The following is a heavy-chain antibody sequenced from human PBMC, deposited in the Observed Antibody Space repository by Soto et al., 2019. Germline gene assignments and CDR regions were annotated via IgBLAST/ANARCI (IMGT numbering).Heavy chain of an antibody. J-gene: IGHJ3*02. CDR2: INDSGNT. D-gene: IGHD1-26*01. V-gene: IGHV4-34*01. Sequence: EILSLTCAVDGGSLSRNYWAWIRQPPGKGLEWIGEINDSGNTNYNPSLKSRVILSVDTSKNPYSMTLSSVTAADTALYYGAGRDIRRAFDIWGQGTMVTVSS. CDR1: GGSLSRNY. CDR3: AGRDIRRAFDI.